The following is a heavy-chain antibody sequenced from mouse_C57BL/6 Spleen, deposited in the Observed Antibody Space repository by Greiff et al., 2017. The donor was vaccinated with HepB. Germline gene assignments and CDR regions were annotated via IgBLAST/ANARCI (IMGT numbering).Heavy chain of an antibody. CDR1: GYTFTSYW. D-gene: IGHD2-4*01. CDR3: ARGPRIYYDYDGFAY. Sequence: VQLQQPGAELVRPGSSVKLSCKASGYTFTSYWMHWVKQRPIQGLEWIGNIDPSDSETHYNQKFKDKATLTVDKSSSTAYMQLSSLTSEDSAVYYCARGPRIYYDYDGFAYWGQGTLVTDSA. CDR2: IDPSDSET. V-gene: IGHV1-52*01. J-gene: IGHJ3*01.